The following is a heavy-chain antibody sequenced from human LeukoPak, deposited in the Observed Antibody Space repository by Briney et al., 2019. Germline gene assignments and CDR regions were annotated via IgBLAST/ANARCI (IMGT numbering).Heavy chain of an antibody. CDR1: GFTFSSYS. CDR3: ARGGSSWYWLDY. D-gene: IGHD6-13*01. V-gene: IGHV3-21*01. Sequence: GGSLRLSCAASGFTFSSYSMNWVRQAPGEGLEWVSSISSSSSYIYYADSVKGRFTISRDNAKNSLYLQMNSLRAEDTAVYYCARGGSSWYWLDYWGQGTLVTVSS. CDR2: ISSSSSYI. J-gene: IGHJ4*02.